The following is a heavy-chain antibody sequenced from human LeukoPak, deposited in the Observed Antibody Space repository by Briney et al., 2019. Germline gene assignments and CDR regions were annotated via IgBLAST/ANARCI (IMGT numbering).Heavy chain of an antibody. CDR1: GGSISSSSYY. J-gene: IGHJ4*02. D-gene: IGHD3-22*01. CDR2: IYYSGNT. V-gene: IGHV4-39*01. CDR3: ERETSSGYLFKQASYFDY. Sequence: SETLSLTCIVSGGSISSSSYYWGWIRQPAGKGVEWIGTIYYSGNTYYNPSLKSRVTISVDTSKTQFSLKLSSVTAADTAVYYCERETSSGYLFKQASYFDYWGQGTLVTVSS.